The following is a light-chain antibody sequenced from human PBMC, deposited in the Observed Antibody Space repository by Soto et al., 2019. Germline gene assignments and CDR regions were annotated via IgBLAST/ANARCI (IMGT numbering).Light chain of an antibody. J-gene: IGKJ4*01. Sequence: DIQMTQSPSSLSASVGDRVTITCQASQDISNYLNWYQQKPGKAPKLLIYDASNLETGVPSRFSGSGSGTDFTFTISSLQPEDIETYYCQQYDTLPLTFGGGTKVEIK. V-gene: IGKV1-33*01. CDR3: QQYDTLPLT. CDR2: DAS. CDR1: QDISNY.